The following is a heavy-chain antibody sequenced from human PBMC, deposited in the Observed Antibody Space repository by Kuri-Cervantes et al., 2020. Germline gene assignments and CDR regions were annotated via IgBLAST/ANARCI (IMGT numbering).Heavy chain of an antibody. CDR1: GFTFDDYA. CDR3: AREIALGAFDI. Sequence: SLKISCAASGFTFDDYAMHWVRQAPGKGLEWVSGISWNSGSIGYADSVKGRFTISRDNAKNSLYLQMNSLRAEDTAVYYCAREIALGAFDIWGQGTMVTVSS. D-gene: IGHD3-16*01. CDR2: ISWNSGSI. J-gene: IGHJ3*02. V-gene: IGHV3-9*01.